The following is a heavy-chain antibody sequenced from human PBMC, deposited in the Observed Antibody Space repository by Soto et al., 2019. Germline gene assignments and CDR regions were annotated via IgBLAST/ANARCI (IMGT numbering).Heavy chain of an antibody. CDR3: ARRYGTTFDY. J-gene: IGHJ4*02. CDR1: GGSISSYY. D-gene: IGHD1-7*01. V-gene: IGHV4-59*01. CDR2: IYYSGST. Sequence: QVQLQESGPGLVKPSETLSLTCTVSGGSISSYYWSWIRQPPGKGLELIGYIYYSGSTNYNPSLKSRVTISVDTSKNQFSLKPSSVTAADTAVYYCARRYGTTFDYWGQGTLVTVSS.